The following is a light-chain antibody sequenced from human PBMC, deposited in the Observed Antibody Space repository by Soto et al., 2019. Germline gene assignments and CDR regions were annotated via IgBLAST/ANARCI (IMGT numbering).Light chain of an antibody. V-gene: IGKV3-20*01. Sequence: ETVLTQSPGTLSLSPGERATLSCRASQSVSSSYLAWYQQKPGQAPRLLICGASSRATGMPDRFSGSGSGTDFTLTISRLEPEDFAVYYFQQYGSSPQTFGQGTKLEIK. J-gene: IGKJ2*01. CDR3: QQYGSSPQT. CDR2: GAS. CDR1: QSVSSSY.